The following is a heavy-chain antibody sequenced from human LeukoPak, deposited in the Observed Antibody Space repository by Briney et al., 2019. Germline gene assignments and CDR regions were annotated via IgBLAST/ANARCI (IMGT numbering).Heavy chain of an antibody. D-gene: IGHD3-10*01. CDR2: INNDGSGT. CDR1: GFTFSSYW. CDR3: VKGGFGHAMDV. J-gene: IGHJ6*02. Sequence: GGSLRLSCAASGFTFSSYWMHWVRQAPGKGLVWVSVINNDGSGTNYADSVKGRSTISRDNAKNTLYLQMTSLGAEDTAVYYCVKGGFGHAMDVWGQGTTVTVSS. V-gene: IGHV3-74*01.